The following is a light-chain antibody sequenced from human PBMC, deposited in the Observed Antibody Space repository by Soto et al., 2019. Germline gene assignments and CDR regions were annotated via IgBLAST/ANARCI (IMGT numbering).Light chain of an antibody. V-gene: IGLV2-14*01. CDR3: SSYTGSSTYV. Sequence: QSALTQPASVSGSPGQSITISCTGTSSDDGGYNYVSWYQQHPGKAPKLMIYDVSNRPSGISNRFSGSKSGNTASLTISGLQAEDEADYYCSSYTGSSTYVFGTGTKLTVL. J-gene: IGLJ1*01. CDR2: DVS. CDR1: SSDDGGYNY.